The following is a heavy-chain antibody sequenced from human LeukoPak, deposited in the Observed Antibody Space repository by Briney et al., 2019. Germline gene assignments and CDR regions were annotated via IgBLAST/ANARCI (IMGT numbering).Heavy chain of an antibody. CDR1: GGSINNYY. CDR2: VYYSGTT. D-gene: IGHD2-2*01. CDR3: ARDVGYCSTTSCYVWFDP. J-gene: IGHJ5*02. V-gene: IGHV4-59*01. Sequence: SETLSLTCTVSGGSINNYYWSWIRQPPGKGLEWIGYVYYSGTTSYNPSLKSRVTISVDTSKNQFSLKLSSVTAADTAVYFCARDVGYCSTTSCYVWFDPWGQGTLVTVSS.